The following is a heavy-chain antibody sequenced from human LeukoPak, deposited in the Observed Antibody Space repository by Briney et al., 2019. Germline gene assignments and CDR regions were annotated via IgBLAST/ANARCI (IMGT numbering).Heavy chain of an antibody. CDR1: GYTFTSYD. CDR3: VRASWCLGGPSCSKRYFDL. CDR2: MNPISGNT. V-gene: IGHV1-8*01. D-gene: IGHD2-2*01. Sequence: ASVKVSCKASGYTFTSYDINWVRQATGQGLEWMGWMNPISGNTDFAQKFQGRVTMTRNTSISTAYLELSSLRSEDTAVYYCVRASWCLGGPSCSKRYFDLWGRGTLVTVSS. J-gene: IGHJ2*01.